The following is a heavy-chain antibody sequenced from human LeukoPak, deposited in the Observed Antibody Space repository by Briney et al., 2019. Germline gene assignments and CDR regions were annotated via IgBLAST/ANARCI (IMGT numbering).Heavy chain of an antibody. V-gene: IGHV3-23*01. Sequence: GGSLRLSCVASGFTFSTFAMNWVRQAPGKGLEWVSAISGSGGSTYYADSVKGRFTISRDNSKNTLYLQMNSLRAEDTAVYYCAKDAGFGLYYFDYWGQGTLVTVSS. J-gene: IGHJ4*02. D-gene: IGHD3-10*01. CDR1: GFTFSTFA. CDR3: AKDAGFGLYYFDY. CDR2: ISGSGGST.